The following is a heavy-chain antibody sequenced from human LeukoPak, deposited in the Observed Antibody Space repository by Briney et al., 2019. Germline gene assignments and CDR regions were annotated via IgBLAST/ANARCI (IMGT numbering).Heavy chain of an antibody. CDR1: GYTLTELS. V-gene: IGHV1-2*04. CDR2: INLHTGGA. Sequence: ASVKVSCKVSGYTLTELSMHWVRQAPGQGLEWMGCINLHTGGAHYAQKFQDWVSLTRDTSIDTAFMELSSLRSDATAIYYCARDFLGRTYGGSNYFGMDVWGQGTTVTVSS. CDR3: ARDFLGRTYGGSNYFGMDV. J-gene: IGHJ6*02. D-gene: IGHD2-8*01.